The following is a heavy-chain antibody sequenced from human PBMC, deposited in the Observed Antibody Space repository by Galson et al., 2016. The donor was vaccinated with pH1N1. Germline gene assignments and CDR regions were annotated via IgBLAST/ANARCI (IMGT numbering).Heavy chain of an antibody. CDR2: INHSGST. V-gene: IGHV4-34*01. Sequence: SETLSLTCAVSGYSFSGYYWSWLRQPPGKGLEWIGEINHSGSTNYNPSLKSRVTISVDTSENQFSLKLYSVTAADTAVYYCARGRGGYNLRERQYYYSYMDVWGKGTTVTVPS. CDR3: ARGRGGYNLRERQYYYSYMDV. CDR1: GYSFSGYY. D-gene: IGHD5-24*01. J-gene: IGHJ6*03.